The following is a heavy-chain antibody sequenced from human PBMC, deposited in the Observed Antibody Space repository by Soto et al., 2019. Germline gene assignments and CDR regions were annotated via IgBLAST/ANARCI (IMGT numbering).Heavy chain of an antibody. J-gene: IGHJ4*02. Sequence: KTSDTVSLTCAVSCGSISSSHWWSWVRQPPGKALEWIGEIYHSGSIHYNPSLKSRVTISVDKSKNQFSLKLSSVTAADTAVYYCARRGYCIGSICYYYFDYWGQGTLVTVSA. CDR2: IYHSGSI. V-gene: IGHV4-4*02. CDR3: ARRGYCIGSICYYYFDY. D-gene: IGHD2-15*01. CDR1: CGSISSSHW.